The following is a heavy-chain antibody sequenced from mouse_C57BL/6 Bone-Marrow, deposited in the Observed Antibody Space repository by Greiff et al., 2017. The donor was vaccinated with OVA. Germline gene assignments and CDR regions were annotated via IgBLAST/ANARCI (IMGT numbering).Heavy chain of an antibody. CDR1: GYTFTDYY. D-gene: IGHD1-1*01. CDR2: INPNNGGT. CDR3: ARRRVITTVGADFDV. J-gene: IGHJ1*03. Sequence: VQLQQSGPELVKPGASVKISCKASGYTFTDYYMNWVKQSHGKSLEWIGDINPNNGGTSYHQKFKGQATLTVDKSSSTAYMERRSLTSEDSAVYYCARRRVITTVGADFDVWGTGTTGTVSS. V-gene: IGHV1-26*01.